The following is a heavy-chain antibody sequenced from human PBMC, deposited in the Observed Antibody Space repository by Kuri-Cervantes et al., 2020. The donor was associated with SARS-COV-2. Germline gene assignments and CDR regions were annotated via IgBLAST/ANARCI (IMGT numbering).Heavy chain of an antibody. D-gene: IGHD3-3*01. CDR3: ARDRGLSTIFGVVIIGGGAFDI. J-gene: IGHJ3*02. V-gene: IGHV7-4-1*02. Sequence: ASVKVSCKASGYTFTNYYMHWVRQAPGQGLEWMGWINTNTGNPTDAQGFTGRFVFSLDTSVGTAYLQISSLKAEDTAVYYCARDRGLSTIFGVVIIGGGAFDIWGQGTMVTVSS. CDR1: GYTFTNYY. CDR2: INTNTGNP.